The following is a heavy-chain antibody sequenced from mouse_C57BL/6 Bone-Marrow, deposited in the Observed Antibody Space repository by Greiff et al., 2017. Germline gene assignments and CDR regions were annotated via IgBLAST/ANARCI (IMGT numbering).Heavy chain of an antibody. CDR2: ISSGGSYT. D-gene: IGHD1-1*01. CDR3: ARDHYYGSSRYARDY. CDR1: GFTFSSYG. Sequence: EVQGVEPGGDLVKPGGSLKLSCAASGFTFSSYGMSWVRQTPDKRLEWVATISSGGSYTYYPDSVKGRFTFSRDNAKNTLYLQMSSLKSEDTAMYYCARDHYYGSSRYARDYWGQGTSVTVSS. V-gene: IGHV5-6*01. J-gene: IGHJ4*01.